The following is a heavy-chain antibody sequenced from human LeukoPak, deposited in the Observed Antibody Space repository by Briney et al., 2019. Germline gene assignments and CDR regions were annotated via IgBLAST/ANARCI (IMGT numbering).Heavy chain of an antibody. CDR2: ISNSDSTI. D-gene: IGHD6-19*01. V-gene: IGHV3-48*03. Sequence: GGSLRLSCAASGFTFSSYEMNWVRQAPGRGLEWVSYISNSDSTIYYADSVKGRFTISRDNAKNSLYLQMNSLGAEDTAVYYCAKWAAVAGTYFDYWGQGTLVTVSS. CDR3: AKWAAVAGTYFDY. J-gene: IGHJ4*02. CDR1: GFTFSSYE.